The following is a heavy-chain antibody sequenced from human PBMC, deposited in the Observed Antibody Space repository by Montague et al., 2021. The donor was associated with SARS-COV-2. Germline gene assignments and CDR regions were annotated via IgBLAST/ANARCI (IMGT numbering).Heavy chain of an antibody. D-gene: IGHD5-18*01. V-gene: IGHV3-30*03. J-gene: IGHJ4*02. Sequence: SLRLSCAASGFTFSSYVLHWVRQAPGKGPEWVAVISYNGRNKQFGDSVKGRATISRDNSKNTLYLQVDSLRNDDTAVYYCAREPKPVGYSYGYTFFDYWGQGTLVTVSS. CDR3: AREPKPVGYSYGYTFFDY. CDR2: ISYNGRNK. CDR1: GFTFSSYV.